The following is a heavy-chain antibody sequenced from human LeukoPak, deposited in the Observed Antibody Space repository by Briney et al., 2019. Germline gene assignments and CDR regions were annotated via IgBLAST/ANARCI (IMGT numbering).Heavy chain of an antibody. D-gene: IGHD3-16*01. CDR3: ARGGSSMIPDY. CDR1: GYTFTSYA. CDR2: INAGNGNT. V-gene: IGHV1-3*01. Sequence: ASVKVSCKASGYTFTSYAMHWVRQAPGQRLEWLGWINAGNGNTKYSQKFQGRVTITRDTSATTAYMELSSLRSEDTAVYYCARGGSSMIPDYWGQGTLVTVSS. J-gene: IGHJ4*02.